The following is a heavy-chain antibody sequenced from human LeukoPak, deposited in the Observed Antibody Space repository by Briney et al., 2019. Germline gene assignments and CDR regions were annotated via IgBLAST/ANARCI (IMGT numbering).Heavy chain of an antibody. CDR1: GGSISSHY. J-gene: IGHJ6*03. CDR2: IYYSGST. Sequence: SETLSLTCTVSGGSISSHYWSWIRQPPGKGLEWIGYIYYSGSTNYNPSLKSRVTISVDTSKNQFSLKLSSVTAADTAVYYCARVCNWNDVYSLYYYYYYMDVWGKGTTVTVSS. V-gene: IGHV4-59*11. D-gene: IGHD1-1*01. CDR3: ARVCNWNDVYSLYYYYYYMDV.